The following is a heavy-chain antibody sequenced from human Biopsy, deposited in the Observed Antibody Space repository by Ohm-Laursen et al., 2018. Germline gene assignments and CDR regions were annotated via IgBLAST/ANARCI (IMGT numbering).Heavy chain of an antibody. V-gene: IGHV4-59*08. D-gene: IGHD1-26*01. J-gene: IGHJ2*01. CDR3: ARHAPSYSGSYWRYFDL. CDR2: IYYTGST. Sequence: SETLSLTCIVSGGSISSYYWSWIRQPPGKGLEWIGYIYYTGSTHYNPSLKSRVTISVDTSMNHLSLRLTSVTAADTAVYYCARHAPSYSGSYWRYFDLWGRGTLVTVSS. CDR1: GGSISSYY.